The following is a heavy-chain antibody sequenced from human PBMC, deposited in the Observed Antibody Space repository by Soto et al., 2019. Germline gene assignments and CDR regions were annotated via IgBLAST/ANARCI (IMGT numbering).Heavy chain of an antibody. D-gene: IGHD3-3*01. Sequence: ASVKVSCKASGYTFISYGITWVRQAPGQGLEWMGWISAYNGNTNYAQRLQGRVTMTTDTSTSTAYMELRSLSSDDTAVYYCARVEIFGVANFDYWGQGTLVTVSS. CDR3: ARVEIFGVANFDY. V-gene: IGHV1-18*01. J-gene: IGHJ4*02. CDR1: GYTFISYG. CDR2: ISAYNGNT.